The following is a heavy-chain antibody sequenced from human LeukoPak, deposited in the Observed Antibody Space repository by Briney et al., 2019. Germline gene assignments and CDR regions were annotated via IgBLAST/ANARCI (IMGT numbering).Heavy chain of an antibody. CDR2: INHSGST. CDR1: GGSFSGYY. Sequence: SETLSLTCAVYGGSFSGYYWSWIHQPPGKGLEWIGEINHSGSTNYNPSLKSRVTISVDTSKNQFSLKLSSVTAADTAVYYCARGLGYFDYWGQGTLVTVSS. J-gene: IGHJ4*02. CDR3: ARGLGYFDY. V-gene: IGHV4-34*01.